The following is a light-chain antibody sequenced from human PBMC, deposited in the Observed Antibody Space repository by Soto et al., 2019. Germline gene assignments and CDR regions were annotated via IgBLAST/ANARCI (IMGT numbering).Light chain of an antibody. V-gene: IGKV3-20*01. Sequence: EIVLTQSPGTLSLSPGERTTLSCRASETISSAYLAWYQQKPGQAPRLLIYGASSRATGIPDRFSGSGSGTDFTLTISRLEPEDFAVYYCHQYRNSPPYTFGQGTKLEIK. CDR2: GAS. CDR1: ETISSAY. J-gene: IGKJ2*01. CDR3: HQYRNSPPYT.